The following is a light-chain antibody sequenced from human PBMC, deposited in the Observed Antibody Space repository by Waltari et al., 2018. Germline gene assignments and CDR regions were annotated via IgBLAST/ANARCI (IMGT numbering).Light chain of an antibody. CDR3: QQLDSFPYT. CDR2: EAS. CDR1: QGISSY. Sequence: IQLAQSPSSLSASVGDRVTISCRASQGISSYLAWYQQKPGTAPKLLIYEASTLQSGVPSRFSGSGSGTDFTLTISSLQPEDFASYYCQQLDSFPYTFGQGTKLEIK. J-gene: IGKJ2*01. V-gene: IGKV1-9*01.